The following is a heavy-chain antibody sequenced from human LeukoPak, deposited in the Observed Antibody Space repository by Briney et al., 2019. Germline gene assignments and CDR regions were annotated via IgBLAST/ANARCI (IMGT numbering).Heavy chain of an antibody. CDR3: ARIVGAGDAFGI. D-gene: IGHD1-26*01. CDR1: GGSITGYY. V-gene: IGHV4-59*06. CDR2: IYYSGST. J-gene: IGHJ3*02. Sequence: SETLSLTCTVSGGSITGYYWTWIRQPPGKGLEWIGYIYYSGSTYYNPSLKSRVTISVDTSKNQFSLKLSSVTAADTAVYYCARIVGAGDAFGIWGQGTMVTVSS.